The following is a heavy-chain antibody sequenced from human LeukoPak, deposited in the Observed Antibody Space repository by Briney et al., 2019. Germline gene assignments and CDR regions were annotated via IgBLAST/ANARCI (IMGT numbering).Heavy chain of an antibody. D-gene: IGHD3-10*01. CDR3: ARDRDEYYYGSGSYYY. V-gene: IGHV1-2*02. CDR2: INPNSGGT. J-gene: IGHJ4*02. Sequence: ASVTVSCTASGYTFTGYYMHWVRQAPGQGLEWMGWINPNSGGTNYAQKFQGRVTMTRDTSISTAYMELSRLRSDDTAVYYCARDRDEYYYGSGSYYYWGQGTLVTVSS. CDR1: GYTFTGYY.